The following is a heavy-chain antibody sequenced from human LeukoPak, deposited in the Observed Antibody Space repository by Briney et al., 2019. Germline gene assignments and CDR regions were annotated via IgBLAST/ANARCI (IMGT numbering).Heavy chain of an antibody. CDR1: GFTFSDYY. J-gene: IGHJ6*03. CDR2: ISGSGSNI. CDR3: VFSPYYYYMGV. Sequence: GGSLRLSCAASGFTFSDYYMSRIRQAPGKGLEWVSYISGSGSNIYYADSVKGRFTISRDNAKNSLYLQMNSLRAEDTALYYCVFSPYYYYMGVWGKGTTVTVSS. D-gene: IGHD3-10*02. V-gene: IGHV3-11*04.